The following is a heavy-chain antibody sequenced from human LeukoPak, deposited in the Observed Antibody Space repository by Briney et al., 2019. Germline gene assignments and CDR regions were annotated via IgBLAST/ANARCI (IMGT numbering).Heavy chain of an antibody. CDR3: ARVTQTDYDFDY. J-gene: IGHJ4*02. D-gene: IGHD4-17*01. CDR2: IIPTFGTA. Sequence: ASVKVSCKASGGTFSSYAISWVRQAPGQGLEWMGGIIPTFGTANYAQKFQGRVTITADESTSTAYMELSSLRSEDTAVYYCARVTQTDYDFDYWGQGTLVTVSS. V-gene: IGHV1-69*13. CDR1: GGTFSSYA.